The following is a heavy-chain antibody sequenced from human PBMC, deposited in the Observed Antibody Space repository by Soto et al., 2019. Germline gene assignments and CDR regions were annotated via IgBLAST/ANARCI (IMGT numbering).Heavy chain of an antibody. V-gene: IGHV3-11*01. Sequence: GGSLRLSCAASGFTFSDYYMSCIRQAPGKGLEGVSYSSSSGSTIYYADSVNGRFTISTDNAENSLYLQMNSLRAEDTAVYYCASWYYYDSSGYPEDAFDIWGQGTMVTVSS. J-gene: IGHJ3*02. CDR2: SSSSGSTI. D-gene: IGHD3-22*01. CDR1: GFTFSDYY. CDR3: ASWYYYDSSGYPEDAFDI.